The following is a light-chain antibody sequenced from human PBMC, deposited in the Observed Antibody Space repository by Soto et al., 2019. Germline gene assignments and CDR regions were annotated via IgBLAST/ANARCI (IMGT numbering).Light chain of an antibody. CDR3: QQRSNWPPPIT. V-gene: IGKV3-11*01. CDR2: DTS. Sequence: EIVLTQSPATLSLSPGERATVSCRASQSVGGSSLAWYQQRPGQAPRLRIYDTSKRATGIPARFSGSGSGTDFTLTISSLEPEDFAVYYCQQRSNWPPPITFGQGTRLEI. J-gene: IGKJ5*01. CDR1: QSVGGSS.